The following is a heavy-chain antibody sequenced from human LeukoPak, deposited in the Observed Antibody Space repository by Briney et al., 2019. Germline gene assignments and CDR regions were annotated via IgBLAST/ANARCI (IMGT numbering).Heavy chain of an antibody. J-gene: IGHJ4*02. CDR3: ARVPAAGTGPDY. CDR2: IHYSGST. CDR1: GGSISSDDYY. Sequence: PSETLSLTCTVSGGSISSDDYYWSWIRQPPGKGLEWIGYIHYSGSTYYNPSLKSRVSISVDTSKNQFSLRLTSVTAADTAVYCCARVPAAGTGPDYWGQGTLVTVSS. D-gene: IGHD6-13*01. V-gene: IGHV4-30-4*02.